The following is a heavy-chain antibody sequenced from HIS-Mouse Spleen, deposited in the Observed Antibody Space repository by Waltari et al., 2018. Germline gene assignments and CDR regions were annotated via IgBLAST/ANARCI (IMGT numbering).Heavy chain of an antibody. CDR3: ARGLNTARPSHFDY. V-gene: IGHV3-30*04. CDR1: GFTFSSYA. CDR2: ISYDGRNK. J-gene: IGHJ4*02. Sequence: QVQLVESGGGVVQPGRSLRLSCAASGFTFSSYAMHWVRQAPGKGREWVAGISYDGRNKYYADSGKGRFTISRDNSKNTLYLQMNSLRAEDTAVYYCARGLNTARPSHFDYWGQGTLVTVSS. D-gene: IGHD6-6*01.